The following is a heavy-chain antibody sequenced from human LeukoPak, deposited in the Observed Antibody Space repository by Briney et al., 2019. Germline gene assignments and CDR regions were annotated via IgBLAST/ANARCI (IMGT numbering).Heavy chain of an antibody. Sequence: GGSLRLSCAASGFTFSSYWMHWVRQAPGKGLVLVSRINSDGSSTSYADSVKGRFTISRDNAKNTLYLQMNSLRAEDTAVYYCARSTRIAVAGTVAYWGQGTLVTVSS. D-gene: IGHD6-19*01. J-gene: IGHJ4*02. V-gene: IGHV3-74*01. CDR3: ARSTRIAVAGTVAY. CDR1: GFTFSSYW. CDR2: INSDGSST.